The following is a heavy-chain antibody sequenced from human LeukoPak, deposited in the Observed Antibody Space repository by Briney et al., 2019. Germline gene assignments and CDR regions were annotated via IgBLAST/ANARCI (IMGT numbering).Heavy chain of an antibody. Sequence: PGGSLRLSCAASGFTFSSYAMNWVRQAPGKGLEWVSVISGSGGTTDYADSVKGRFTISRDNAKNSLYLQMNSLRAEDTAVYFCTRDLSYHSSSGSHWGQGTLVTVSS. J-gene: IGHJ4*02. CDR3: TRDLSYHSSSGSH. D-gene: IGHD3-10*01. CDR2: ISGSGGTT. V-gene: IGHV3-23*01. CDR1: GFTFSSYA.